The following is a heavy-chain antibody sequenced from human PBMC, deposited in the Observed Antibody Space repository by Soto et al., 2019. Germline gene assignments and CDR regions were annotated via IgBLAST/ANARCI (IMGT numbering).Heavy chain of an antibody. D-gene: IGHD6-13*01. J-gene: IGHJ6*02. CDR3: ARSLLDEYSSSWRSAYYGMDV. CDR2: INPNSGGT. CDR1: GFTFSAYY. Sequence: QVQLVQSGAEVKKPGASVKVSCKASGFTFSAYYIYWVRQAPGQGLEWIGWINPNSGGTNNAQKFQGRVTMTRDTSTSPGYMDLSALISDDTAVYYCARSLLDEYSSSWRSAYYGMDVWGQGTTVTVSS. V-gene: IGHV1-2*02.